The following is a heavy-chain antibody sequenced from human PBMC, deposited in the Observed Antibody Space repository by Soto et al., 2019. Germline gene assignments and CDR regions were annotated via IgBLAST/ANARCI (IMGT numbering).Heavy chain of an antibody. V-gene: IGHV1-46*01. CDR1: GYTFTSYY. CDR3: APSPIVVVVAGGYFDY. CDR2: INPSGGST. J-gene: IGHJ4*02. Sequence: ASVKVSCKASGYTFTSYYMHWVRQAPGQGLEWMGIINPSGGSTSYAQKFQGRVTMTRDTSTSTVYMELSSLRSEDTAVYYCAPSPIVVVVAGGYFDYWGQGTLVTVYS. D-gene: IGHD2-15*01.